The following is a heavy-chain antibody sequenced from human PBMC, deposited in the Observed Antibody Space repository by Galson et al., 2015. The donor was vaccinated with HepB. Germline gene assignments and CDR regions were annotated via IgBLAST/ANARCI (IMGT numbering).Heavy chain of an antibody. CDR2: IKSKTDGGTT. D-gene: IGHD3-22*01. V-gene: IGHV3-15*01. CDR3: TTVTVYYDSSGDNDAFDI. CDR1: GFTFSNAW. J-gene: IGHJ3*02. Sequence: SLRLSCAASGFTFSNAWMSWVRQAPGKGLEWVGRIKSKTDGGTTDYAAPVKGRFTISRDDSKNTLYLQMNSLKTEDTAVYYCTTVTVYYDSSGDNDAFDIWGQGTMVTVSS.